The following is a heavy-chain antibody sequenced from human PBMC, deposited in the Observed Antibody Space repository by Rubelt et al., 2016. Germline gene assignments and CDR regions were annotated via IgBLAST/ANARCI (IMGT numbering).Heavy chain of an antibody. CDR1: GGSISSGGYY. J-gene: IGHJ5*02. CDR2: IYYSGST. D-gene: IGHD6-19*01. Sequence: QVQLQESGPGLVKPSQTLSLTCTVSGGSISSGGYYWSWIRQHPGKGLEWIGYIYYSGSTYYNPSLKSRVTISVDTSKNQFSLKLSSVTAADTAVYYCARDQAVAGLNWFDPWGQGTLVTVSS. CDR3: ARDQAVAGLNWFDP. V-gene: IGHV4-31*03.